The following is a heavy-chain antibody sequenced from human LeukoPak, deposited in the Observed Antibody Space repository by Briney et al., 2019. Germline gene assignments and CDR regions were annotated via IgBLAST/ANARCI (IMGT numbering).Heavy chain of an antibody. D-gene: IGHD3-22*01. V-gene: IGHV3-33*01. CDR3: ARDGGVYYDSSPSFDY. CDR2: IWYDGSNK. J-gene: IGHJ4*02. Sequence: QTGGSLRLSCAASGFTFNSYGMPWVRQAPGKGLEWVAVIWYDGSNKYYADSVKGRFTISRDNSKNTLYLQMNSLRAEDTAVYYCARDGGVYYDSSPSFDYWGQGTLVTVSS. CDR1: GFTFNSYG.